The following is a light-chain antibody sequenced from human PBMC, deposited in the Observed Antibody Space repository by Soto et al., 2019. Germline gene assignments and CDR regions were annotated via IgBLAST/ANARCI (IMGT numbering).Light chain of an antibody. CDR2: DAS. Sequence: EFVLTQSPETLYLSPGERATLSYRDSQTVRNNYLAWYQQKPGQAPRLLIYDASSRATGIPDRFSGGGSGTDFTLTISRLEPEDFAVYYCQQFSSYPLTFGGGTKVDIK. CDR1: QTVRNNY. V-gene: IGKV3-20*01. CDR3: QQFSSYPLT. J-gene: IGKJ4*01.